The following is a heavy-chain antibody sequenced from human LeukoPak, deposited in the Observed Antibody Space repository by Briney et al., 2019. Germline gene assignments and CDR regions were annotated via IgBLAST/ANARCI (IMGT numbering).Heavy chain of an antibody. CDR3: ARHLVVENAFDI. CDR2: IYHSGST. V-gene: IGHV4-38-2*01. D-gene: IGHD5-24*01. CDR1: GYSISSGYY. Sequence: SETLSLTCAVSGYSISSGYYWGWIRQPPVKGLEWIGSIYHSGSTYYNPSLKSRVTISVDTSKNQFSLKLSSVTAADTAVYYCARHLVVENAFDIWGQGTMVTVSS. J-gene: IGHJ3*02.